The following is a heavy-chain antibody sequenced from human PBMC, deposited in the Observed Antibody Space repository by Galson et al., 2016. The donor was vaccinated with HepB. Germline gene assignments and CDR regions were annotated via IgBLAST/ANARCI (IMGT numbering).Heavy chain of an antibody. CDR1: GGSISSGGYY. CDR2: ISYSGST. D-gene: IGHD3-10*01. Sequence: TLSLTCTVSGGSISSGGYYWSWIRQRPGKGLEWIGYISYSGSTYYNPSLKSRVSISVDTSKSQFSLKLSSVTAADTAVFYCARDNRVVRGVRHFDYWGQGTLVTVSS. CDR3: ARDNRVVRGVRHFDY. J-gene: IGHJ4*02. V-gene: IGHV4-31*03.